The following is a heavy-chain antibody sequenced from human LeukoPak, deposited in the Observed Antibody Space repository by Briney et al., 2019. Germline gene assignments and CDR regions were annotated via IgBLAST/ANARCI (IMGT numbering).Heavy chain of an antibody. Sequence: GASVKVSCKASGGTFSSYAMHWVRQAPGKGLEYVSAISSNGGSTYYANSVKGRFTISRDNSKNTLYLQMGSLRAEDMAVYYCAREQRDHFDYWGQGTLVTVSS. V-gene: IGHV3-64*01. CDR2: ISSNGGST. D-gene: IGHD1/OR15-1a*01. CDR1: GGTFSSYA. J-gene: IGHJ4*02. CDR3: AREQRDHFDY.